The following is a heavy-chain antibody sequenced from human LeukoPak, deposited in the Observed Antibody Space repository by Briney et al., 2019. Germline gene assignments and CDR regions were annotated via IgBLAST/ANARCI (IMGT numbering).Heavy chain of an antibody. CDR1: GYTFTGYY. CDR3: ARDPLMVAATGDDY. D-gene: IGHD2-15*01. V-gene: IGHV1-2*02. Sequence: GASVKVSCKASGYTFTGYYMHWVRQAPGQGLEWMGWINPNSGGTNYAQKFQGRVTMTRDTSISTAYMELSRLRSDDTAVYYCARDPLMVAATGDDYWGQGTLVTVSS. CDR2: INPNSGGT. J-gene: IGHJ4*02.